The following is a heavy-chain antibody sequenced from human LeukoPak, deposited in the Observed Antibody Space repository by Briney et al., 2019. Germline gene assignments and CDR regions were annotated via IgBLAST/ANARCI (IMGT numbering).Heavy chain of an antibody. D-gene: IGHD2-21*01. CDR3: AKTYSPDY. Sequence: PGGSLRLSCAASGITFSSYATTWVRQAPGKGLEWVSGISTSGGSTYYADSVKGRFTISRDNSKNTLSLQMNSLRAEDTAVYYCAKTYSPDYWGQGTLVTVPS. J-gene: IGHJ4*02. CDR2: ISTSGGST. CDR1: GITFSSYA. V-gene: IGHV3-23*01.